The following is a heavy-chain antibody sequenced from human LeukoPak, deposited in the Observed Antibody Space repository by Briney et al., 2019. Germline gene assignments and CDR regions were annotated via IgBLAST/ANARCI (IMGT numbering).Heavy chain of an antibody. Sequence: GGSLRLSCAASGFTFSSYAMSWVRQAPGKGLEWVSAISGSGGSTYYADSVKGRFTISRDNSKNTLYLQMNSLRAEDTAVYYCATYSGSTNRVSAYWGPGTLVTVSS. CDR1: GFTFSSYA. CDR3: ATYSGSTNRVSAY. V-gene: IGHV3-23*01. D-gene: IGHD2-21*01. CDR2: ISGSGGST. J-gene: IGHJ4*02.